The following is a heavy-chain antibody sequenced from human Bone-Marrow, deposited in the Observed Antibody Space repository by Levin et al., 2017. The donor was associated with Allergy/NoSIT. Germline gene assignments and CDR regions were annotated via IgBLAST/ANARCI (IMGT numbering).Heavy chain of an antibody. D-gene: IGHD2-21*01. V-gene: IGHV3-30*04. CDR2: LSYAGANE. CDR1: GFTFSSYG. CDR3: ARDQIPVSGMDV. Sequence: SCAASGFTFSSYGMHWVRQAPGKGLEWVAVLSYAGANEYYSDSVRGRFTISRDNAKNTLYLQMNSLRPEDTAVYYCARDQIPVSGMDVWGQGTTVTVSS. J-gene: IGHJ6*02.